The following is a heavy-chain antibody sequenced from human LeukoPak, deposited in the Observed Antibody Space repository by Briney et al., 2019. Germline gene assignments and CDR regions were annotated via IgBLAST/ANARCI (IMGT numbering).Heavy chain of an antibody. D-gene: IGHD2-2*01. Sequence: SETLSLTCTVSGGSISSSSYYWGWIRQPPGKGLEWIGSIYYSGSTYYNPSLKSRVTISVDTSKNQFSLKLSSVTAADTAVYYCARDVYCSSTSCQDDYWGQGTLVTVSS. V-gene: IGHV4-39*07. CDR3: ARDVYCSSTSCQDDY. CDR1: GGSISSSSYY. J-gene: IGHJ4*02. CDR2: IYYSGST.